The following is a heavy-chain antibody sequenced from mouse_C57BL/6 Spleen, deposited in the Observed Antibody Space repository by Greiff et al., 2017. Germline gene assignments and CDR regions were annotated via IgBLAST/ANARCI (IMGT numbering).Heavy chain of an antibody. CDR1: GYTFTDYY. CDR3: ARTWEGFAY. CDR2: INPNNGGT. J-gene: IGHJ3*01. V-gene: IGHV1-26*01. Sequence: VQLQQSGPELVKPGASVKISCKASGYTFTDYYMNWVKQSHGKSLEWIGDINPNNGGTSYNQKFKGKATLTVDKSSSTAYMELRSLTSEDSAVYYCARTWEGFAYWGQGTLVTVSA. D-gene: IGHD4-1*01.